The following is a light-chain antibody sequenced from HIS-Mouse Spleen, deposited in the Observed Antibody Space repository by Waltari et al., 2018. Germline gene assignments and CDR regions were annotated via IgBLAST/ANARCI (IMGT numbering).Light chain of an antibody. V-gene: IGKV1-13*02. CDR3: QQFNSYPYST. CDR2: DAS. CDR1: QGISSA. Sequence: AIQLTQSPSSLSASVGDRVTSTCRASQGISSAFAWYQQKPGKAPKLLIYDASSLESGVPSRFSGSGSGTDFTLTISSLQPEDFATYYCQQFNSYPYSTFGGGTKVEIK. J-gene: IGKJ4*01.